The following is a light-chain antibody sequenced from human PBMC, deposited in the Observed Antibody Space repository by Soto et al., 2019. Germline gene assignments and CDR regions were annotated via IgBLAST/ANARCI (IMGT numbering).Light chain of an antibody. CDR1: TGDVGAYNF. CDR3: CAYAGSSILV. Sequence: QSVLTQPRSVSGSPGQSVTISCTGTTGDVGAYNFVSWYQLHPGKAPKLMIYDANKRPSGVPDRFSASKSGNTASLTISGLQADDEADYFCCAYAGSSILVFGGGTKLTVL. CDR2: DAN. J-gene: IGLJ2*01. V-gene: IGLV2-11*01.